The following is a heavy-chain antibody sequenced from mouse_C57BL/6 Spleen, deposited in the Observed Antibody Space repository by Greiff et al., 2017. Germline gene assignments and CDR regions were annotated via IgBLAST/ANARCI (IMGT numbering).Heavy chain of an antibody. CDR3: AKKKNDGYYAMDY. J-gene: IGHJ4*01. D-gene: IGHD2-3*01. V-gene: IGHV2-5*01. CDR1: GFSLTSYG. CDR2: IWRGGST. Sequence: VQLQQSGPGLVQPSQSLSITCTVSGFSLTSYGVHWVRQSPGKGLEWLGVIWRGGSTDYNAAFMSRLSITKDNSKSQVFFKMNSLQADDTAIYYGAKKKNDGYYAMDYWGQGTSVTVSS.